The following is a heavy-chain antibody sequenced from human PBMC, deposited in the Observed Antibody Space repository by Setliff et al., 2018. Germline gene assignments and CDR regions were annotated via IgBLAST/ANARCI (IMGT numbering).Heavy chain of an antibody. CDR3: ARDGVFYAMDF. V-gene: IGHV3-21*01. D-gene: IGHD3-10*01. J-gene: IGHJ6*02. CDR2: ITGSSTYI. Sequence: GGSLRLSCAASGFTFSNYGMNWVRQAPGKGLEWVSSITGSSTYIFYADSVRGRFTISRDNAKNSLYLQMNSLRAEYSAVYYCARDGVFYAMDFWGQGTTVTVSS. CDR1: GFTFSNYG.